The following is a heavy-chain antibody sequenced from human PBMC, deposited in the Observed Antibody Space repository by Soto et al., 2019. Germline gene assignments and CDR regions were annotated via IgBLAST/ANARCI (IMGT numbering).Heavy chain of an antibody. CDR2: ISSSSSSYI. V-gene: IGHV3-21*01. D-gene: IGHD2-2*01. J-gene: IGHJ6*02. CDR1: GFTFSSYS. CDR3: ARDRDIVVVPAAVYYYYGMDV. Sequence: GGSLRLSCAASGFTFSSYSMNWVRQAPGKGLEWVSSISSSSSSYIYYADSVKGRFTISRDNAKNSLYLQMNSLRAEDTAVYYCARDRDIVVVPAAVYYYYGMDVWGQGTTVTVSS.